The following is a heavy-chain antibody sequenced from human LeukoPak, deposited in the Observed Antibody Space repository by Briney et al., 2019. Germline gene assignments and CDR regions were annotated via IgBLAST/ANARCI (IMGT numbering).Heavy chain of an antibody. CDR1: GASISSHY. CDR3: ERRGSISWNWYFDL. V-gene: IGHV4-4*09. CDR2: VHTSGTT. Sequence: PSETLSLTCSVSGASISSHYWSWIRQPPGKGLEWIGYVHTSGTTEYNPYVKSRVVISVDTSKNHFSLKLSSVTAADTAMYYCERRGSISWNWYFDLWGRGTLLTVSS. J-gene: IGHJ2*01. D-gene: IGHD6-13*01.